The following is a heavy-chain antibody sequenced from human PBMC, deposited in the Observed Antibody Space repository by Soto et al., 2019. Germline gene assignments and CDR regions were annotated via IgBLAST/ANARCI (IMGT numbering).Heavy chain of an antibody. CDR1: GFTFSSYA. V-gene: IGHV3-23*01. CDR3: AKDRITIFGVVMGAFDI. Sequence: GGSLRLSCAASGFTFSSYAMSWVRQAPGKGLEWVSAISGSGGSTYYADSVKGRFTISRDNSKNTLYLQMNNLRAEDTAVYYCAKDRITIFGVVMGAFDIWGQGTMVTVSS. CDR2: ISGSGGST. D-gene: IGHD3-3*01. J-gene: IGHJ3*02.